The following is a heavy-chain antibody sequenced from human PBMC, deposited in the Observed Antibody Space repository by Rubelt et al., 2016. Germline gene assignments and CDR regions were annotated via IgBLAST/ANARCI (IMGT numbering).Heavy chain of an antibody. Sequence: FNDSAMHWVRQASGKGLEWVGYIRSKANNYATVYGASVKGRFTISRDDSKNSLYLQMNSLKTEDTAVYYCAKVSGYSFGSPIDYWGQGTLVTVSS. V-gene: IGHV3-73*01. CDR2: IRSKANNYAT. J-gene: IGHJ4*02. CDR1: FNDSA. D-gene: IGHD5-18*01. CDR3: AKVSGYSFGSPIDY.